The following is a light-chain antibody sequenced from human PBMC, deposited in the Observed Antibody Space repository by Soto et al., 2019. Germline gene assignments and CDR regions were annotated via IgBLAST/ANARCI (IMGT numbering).Light chain of an antibody. CDR3: QPYNSYPRT. Sequence: DIQMTQSPSSLSASVGDRVTITCRASQDISKNLGWFQQRPGKAPKCLIYAASTLQPGVPSKFSGSGSGPEFPLTITSLQPEDFATYYGQPYNSYPRTFGLGTRLDIK. CDR1: QDISKN. V-gene: IGKV1-16*02. J-gene: IGKJ5*01. CDR2: AAS.